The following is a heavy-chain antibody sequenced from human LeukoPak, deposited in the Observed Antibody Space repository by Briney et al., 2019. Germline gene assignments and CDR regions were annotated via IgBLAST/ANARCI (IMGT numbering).Heavy chain of an antibody. D-gene: IGHD6-19*01. CDR2: ISSSSSNI. Sequence: PGGSLTLSCAASGFTFSTYSMNWVRQAPGKGLEWVSYISSSSSNIYYADSVKGRLTISRDNAKNSLYLQMNSLRDEDTAVYYCARVHRASGWSFDYWGQGTLVTVSS. J-gene: IGHJ4*02. CDR3: ARVHRASGWSFDY. CDR1: GFTFSTYS. V-gene: IGHV3-48*02.